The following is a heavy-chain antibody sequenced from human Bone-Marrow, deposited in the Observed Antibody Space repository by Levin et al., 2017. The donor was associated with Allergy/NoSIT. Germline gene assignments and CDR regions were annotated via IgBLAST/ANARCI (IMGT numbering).Heavy chain of an antibody. D-gene: IGHD2-15*01. Sequence: ASVKVSCKASGGAFRTYTINWVRQAPGQGLEWMGMIIPMFGTINHSQKFQGRVAISADESTSTAYLELSSLRSDDTAVYYCAREYVGHFVDPWGQGTLVTVSS. CDR3: AREYVGHFVDP. J-gene: IGHJ5*02. CDR2: IIPMFGTI. CDR1: GGAFRTYT. V-gene: IGHV1-69*13.